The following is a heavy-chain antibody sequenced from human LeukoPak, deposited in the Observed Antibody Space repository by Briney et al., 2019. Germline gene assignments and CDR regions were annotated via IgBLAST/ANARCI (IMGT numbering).Heavy chain of an antibody. CDR1: GVTFSSYW. Sequence: GGSLRLSCAASGVTFSSYWMSWVRQAPGKGLEWVANIKQDGSEKYYVDSVKGRFTISRDNAKNSLYLQMNSLRAEDTAVYYCARDLYYDSSGYAYWGQGTLVTVSS. V-gene: IGHV3-7*01. CDR2: IKQDGSEK. D-gene: IGHD3-22*01. CDR3: ARDLYYDSSGYAY. J-gene: IGHJ4*02.